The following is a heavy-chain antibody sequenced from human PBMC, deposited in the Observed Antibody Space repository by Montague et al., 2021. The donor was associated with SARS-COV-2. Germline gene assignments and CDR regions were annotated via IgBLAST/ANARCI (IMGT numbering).Heavy chain of an antibody. Sequence: PALVKPTQSLTLTCNFCGISLSTSGVGVAWIRLPHGKALEWLALIYWDDDERYSPSMRSRLTITKDTSENQVVLRMTNMDPMDTATYYCAPLGFDSRSYYTPHNWFDPWGQGILFTVSS. CDR3: APLGFDSRSYYTPHNWFDP. J-gene: IGHJ5*02. V-gene: IGHV2-5*02. CDR1: GISLSTSGVG. CDR2: IYWDDDE. D-gene: IGHD3-10*01.